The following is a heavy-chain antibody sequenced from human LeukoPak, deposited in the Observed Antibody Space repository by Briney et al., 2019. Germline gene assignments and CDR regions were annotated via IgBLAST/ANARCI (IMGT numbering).Heavy chain of an antibody. CDR3: AKVGRGIVVVVAATSGAFDI. Sequence: GGSLRLSCAASGLTFSTYAMTWVRQAPGKGLEWVSAISGSGGSTYYADSVKGRFTISRDNSKNTLYLQMNSLRAEDTAVYYCAKVGRGIVVVVAATSGAFDIWGQGIMVTVSS. CDR2: ISGSGGST. V-gene: IGHV3-23*01. D-gene: IGHD2-15*01. J-gene: IGHJ3*02. CDR1: GLTFSTYA.